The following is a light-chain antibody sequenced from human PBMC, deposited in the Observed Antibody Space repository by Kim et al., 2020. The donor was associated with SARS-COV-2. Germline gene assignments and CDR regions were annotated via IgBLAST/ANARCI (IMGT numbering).Light chain of an antibody. Sequence: SSELTQDPAVSVALGQTVRITCQGDSLRNYYASWYQQKPGQAPVIVIYGKNNRPSGIPDRFSGSSSGNTTSLTITGAQAEDEADYYCNSRDSSGNHPVFG. CDR1: SLRNYY. CDR2: GKN. V-gene: IGLV3-19*01. J-gene: IGLJ3*02. CDR3: NSRDSSGNHPV.